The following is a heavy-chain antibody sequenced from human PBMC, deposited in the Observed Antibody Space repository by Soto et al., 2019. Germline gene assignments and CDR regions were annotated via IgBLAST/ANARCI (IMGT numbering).Heavy chain of an antibody. Sequence: GGSLRLSCGASGFTFSNYAVAWIRQAPGKGLEWVSSTTSSGDVTYYADSVKGRFTVSKDNFRNMLYLQMNSLRAEDTATYYCAKYSTTGASRLFDYWGQGTLVTVSS. CDR1: GFTFSNYA. D-gene: IGHD1-1*01. CDR3: AKYSTTGASRLFDY. V-gene: IGHV3-23*01. J-gene: IGHJ4*02. CDR2: TTSSGDVT.